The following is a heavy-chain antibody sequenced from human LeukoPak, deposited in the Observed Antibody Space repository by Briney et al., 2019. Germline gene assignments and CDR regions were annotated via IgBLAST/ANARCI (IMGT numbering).Heavy chain of an antibody. CDR1: GFTFSSYE. D-gene: IGHD3-10*01. Sequence: GGSLRLSCAASGFTFSSYEMNWVRQAPGKGLEWVSYISSSGSTIYYADSVKGRFTISRDNAKNSLYLQMNSLRAEDTAVYYCARDPWFGDYYYYMDVWGKGTTVTVSS. CDR2: ISSSGSTI. CDR3: ARDPWFGDYYYYMDV. V-gene: IGHV3-48*03. J-gene: IGHJ6*03.